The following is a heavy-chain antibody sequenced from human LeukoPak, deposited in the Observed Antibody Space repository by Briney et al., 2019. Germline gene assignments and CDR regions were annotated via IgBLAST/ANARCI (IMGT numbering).Heavy chain of an antibody. CDR2: VNHSGST. V-gene: IGHV4-34*01. Sequence: SETLSLTCAVYGGSFSGYYWSWIRQPPGKGLEWIGEVNHSGSTNYNPSPKSRVTISVDTSKNQFSLKLSSVTAADTAVYYCARERRGRYYDSSGYVFDYWGQGTLVTVSS. J-gene: IGHJ4*02. D-gene: IGHD3-22*01. CDR3: ARERRGRYYDSSGYVFDY. CDR1: GGSFSGYY.